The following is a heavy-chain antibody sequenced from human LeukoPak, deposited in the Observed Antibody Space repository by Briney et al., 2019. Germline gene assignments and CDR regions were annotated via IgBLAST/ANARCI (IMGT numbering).Heavy chain of an antibody. CDR1: GGSFSGYY. Sequence: SETLSLTCAVYGGSFSGYYWSWIRQPPGKGLEWIGEINHSGTTYYNPSLKSRVTISVDTSKNQFSLKVSSVTAADTAIYYCARGSGTYPPSDYWGQGTLVAVSS. CDR2: INHSGTT. CDR3: ARGSGTYPPSDY. D-gene: IGHD1-26*01. J-gene: IGHJ4*02. V-gene: IGHV4-34*01.